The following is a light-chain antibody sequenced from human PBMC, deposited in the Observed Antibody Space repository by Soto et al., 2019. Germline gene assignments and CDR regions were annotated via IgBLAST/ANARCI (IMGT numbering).Light chain of an antibody. CDR3: QQYDNWPG. CDR2: GAS. V-gene: IGKV3-15*01. J-gene: IGKJ3*01. Sequence: EIVMTQSPATLSVSPGERVTLSCRASQSVSSNLAWYQQKPGQAPRLLIYGASTRATGIPARFSGSGSGTDFTLTISSLQSEDFAVYYCQQYDNWPGFGPGTKVDIK. CDR1: QSVSSN.